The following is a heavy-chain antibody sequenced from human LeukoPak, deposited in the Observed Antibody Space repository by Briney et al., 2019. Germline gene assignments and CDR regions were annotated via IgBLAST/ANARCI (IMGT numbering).Heavy chain of an antibody. CDR2: IYYSGST. V-gene: IGHV4-59*01. D-gene: IGHD5-18*01. Sequence: PSETLSLTCTVSGGSISSYYWSWIRQPPGKGLEWIGYIYYSGSTNYNPSLKSRVTISVDTSKNQFSLKLSSVTAADTAVYYGAREQPPHYFDYWGQGTLVTVSS. CDR1: GGSISSYY. J-gene: IGHJ4*02. CDR3: AREQPPHYFDY.